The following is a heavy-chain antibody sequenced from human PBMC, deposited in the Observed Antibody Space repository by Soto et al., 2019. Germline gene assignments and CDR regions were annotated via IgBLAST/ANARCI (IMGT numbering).Heavy chain of an antibody. CDR1: GGSISSGGYY. Sequence: QVQLQESGPGLVKPSQTLSLTCTVSGGSISSGGYYWSWIRQHPGNGLEWIGYIYYSGSTYYNPSLKSRVTISVDTSKNQFSLKLSSVTAADTAVYYCARASIVVGLVGFDPWGQGTLVTVSS. CDR2: IYYSGST. D-gene: IGHD2-15*01. V-gene: IGHV4-31*03. J-gene: IGHJ5*02. CDR3: ARASIVVGLVGFDP.